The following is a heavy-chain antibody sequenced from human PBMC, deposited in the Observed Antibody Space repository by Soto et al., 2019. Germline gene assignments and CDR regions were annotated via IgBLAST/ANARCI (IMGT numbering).Heavy chain of an antibody. CDR2: ISGSGGST. CDR1: GFSFSSYA. CDR3: AKYPRILTGPNPYYFDY. V-gene: IGHV3-23*01. Sequence: EVQLLESGGGLVQPGGSLRLSCAASGFSFSSYAMSWVRQAPGKGLEWVSTISGSGGSTYYADSVKGRFTVSRDNSKNTLYLQMNSLRAEDTAVYYCAKYPRILTGPNPYYFDYWGQGTLVTVSS. J-gene: IGHJ4*02. D-gene: IGHD3-9*01.